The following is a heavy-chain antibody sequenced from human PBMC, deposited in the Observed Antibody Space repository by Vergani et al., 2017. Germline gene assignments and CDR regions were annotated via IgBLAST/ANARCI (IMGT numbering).Heavy chain of an antibody. D-gene: IGHD4-17*01. V-gene: IGHV1-18*01. Sequence: QVQLLQSGLGGEVKKPGASVKVSCKASGYTFTRYSISWVRQAPGQGLEWMGWISYFHRNKNYGQEFKGRVTLTTDTSTSTAYLELRSLRSDDTDVYYCGRGMGVGSGDAEPFDVWGQGTMVTVSS. J-gene: IGHJ3*01. CDR2: ISYFHRNK. CDR3: GRGMGVGSGDAEPFDV. CDR1: GYTFTRYS.